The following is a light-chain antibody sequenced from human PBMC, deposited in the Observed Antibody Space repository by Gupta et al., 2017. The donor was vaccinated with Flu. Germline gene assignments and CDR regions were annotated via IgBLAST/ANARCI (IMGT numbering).Light chain of an antibody. J-gene: IGLJ2*01. CDR3: NSYGASTF. V-gene: IGLV2-11*01. CDR2: DVN. Sequence: QSALPQPRSVSGSPGQSVALSCTGTSNDVGAFDYVSWYQQHPGQAPKLIIYDVNKRPSGVPDRFTGSKSGNTASLTISGLQPQDEADYYCNSYGASTFFGGGTRLTVL. CDR1: SNDVGAFDY.